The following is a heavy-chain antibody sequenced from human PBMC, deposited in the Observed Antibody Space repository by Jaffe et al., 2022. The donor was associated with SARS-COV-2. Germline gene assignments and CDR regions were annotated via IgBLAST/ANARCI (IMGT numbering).Heavy chain of an antibody. V-gene: IGHV3-53*01. D-gene: IGHD2-2*01. J-gene: IGHJ6*02. CDR1: GFTVSSNY. Sequence: EVQLVESGGGLIQPGGSLRLSCAASGFTVSSNYMSWVRQAPGKGLEWVSVIYSGGSTYYADSVKGRFTISRDNSKNTLYLQMNSLRAEDTAVYYCARDSGFVVPAAAIRGRYYYYGMDVWGQGTTVTVSS. CDR2: IYSGGST. CDR3: ARDSGFVVPAAAIRGRYYYYGMDV.